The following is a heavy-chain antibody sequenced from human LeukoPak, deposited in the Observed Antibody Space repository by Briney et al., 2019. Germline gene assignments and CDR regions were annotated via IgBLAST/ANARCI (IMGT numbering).Heavy chain of an antibody. CDR1: GFTFSSYS. J-gene: IGHJ4*02. CDR3: ARDRGTWYSSSSGFDY. V-gene: IGHV3-21*01. D-gene: IGHD6-6*01. CDR2: ISSSSSYM. Sequence: GGSLRLSCAASGFTFSSYSMNWVRQAPGKGLEWVSSISSSSSYMYYADSVKGRFTISRDNAKNSLYLQMNSLRAEDTAVYYCARDRGTWYSSSSGFDYWGQGTLVTVSS.